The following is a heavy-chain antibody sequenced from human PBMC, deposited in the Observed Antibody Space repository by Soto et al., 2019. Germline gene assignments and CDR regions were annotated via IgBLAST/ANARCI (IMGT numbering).Heavy chain of an antibody. V-gene: IGHV4-59*01. D-gene: IGHD2-2*01. CDR1: GDSITNYY. CDR3: ARDRIVVVPAAIPLHFYHGMDV. CDR2: VHYTGST. J-gene: IGHJ6*02. Sequence: PSETLSLTCTVSGDSITNYYWTWIRQPPVKGLEWMGCVHYTGSTNYNPSLKSRVTISVDTSKNQFSLKLTSVTAADTAVYYCARDRIVVVPAAIPLHFYHGMDVWGQGTTVTVSS.